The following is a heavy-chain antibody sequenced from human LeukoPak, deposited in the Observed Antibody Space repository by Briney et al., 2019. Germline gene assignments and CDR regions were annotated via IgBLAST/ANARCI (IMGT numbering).Heavy chain of an antibody. CDR3: ARVSCSSTSCLTREFDP. Sequence: ASVKVSCKASGYTFTGYYMHWVRQAPGQGLEWMGGINPNSGGTNYAQKFQGRVTMTRDTSISTAYMELSRLRSDDTAVYYCARVSCSSTSCLTREFDPWGQGTLVTVSS. CDR1: GYTFTGYY. CDR2: INPNSGGT. V-gene: IGHV1-2*02. J-gene: IGHJ5*02. D-gene: IGHD2-2*01.